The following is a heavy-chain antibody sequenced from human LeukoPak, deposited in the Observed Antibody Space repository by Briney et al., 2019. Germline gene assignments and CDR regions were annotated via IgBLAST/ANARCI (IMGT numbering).Heavy chain of an antibody. J-gene: IGHJ4*02. V-gene: IGHV4-39*07. D-gene: IGHD3-10*01. Sequence: PSETLSLTCTVSGGSISSSGFNWGWIRQPPGKGLEWIGEINHSGSTNYNPSLKSRVTISVDTSKNQFSLKLSSVTAADTAVYYCARGRKGAMVRGVSQSIRYFDCWGQGTLVTVSS. CDR2: INHSGST. CDR1: GGSISSSGFN. CDR3: ARGRKGAMVRGVSQSIRYFDC.